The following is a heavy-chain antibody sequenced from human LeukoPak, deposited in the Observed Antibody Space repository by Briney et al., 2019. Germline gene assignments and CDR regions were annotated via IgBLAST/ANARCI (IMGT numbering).Heavy chain of an antibody. D-gene: IGHD1-14*01. CDR3: ARHRYYYYGMDV. CDR2: IYSGGST. J-gene: IGHJ6*04. V-gene: IGHV3-53*01. Sequence: GGSLRLSCAASGFTVISNNMSWGRQAPGKGREWASVIYSGGSTYYADSVKGRFTISRDNSKNTLYLQMNSLRAEDTAVYYCARHRYYYYGMDVWGKGTTVTVSS. CDR1: GFTVISNN.